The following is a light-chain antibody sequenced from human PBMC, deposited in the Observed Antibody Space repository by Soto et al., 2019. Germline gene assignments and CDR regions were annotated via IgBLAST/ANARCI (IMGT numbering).Light chain of an antibody. CDR2: GAS. Sequence: DIQMTQSPSTLSGSVGDRVTITCRASQTISSWLAWYQQKPGKAPNLLIYGASSLQSGVPSRFSGSGSGTEFTLTISSLQPDDFATYYCQQYNSYPLTFGGGTKVDI. J-gene: IGKJ4*01. V-gene: IGKV1-5*01. CDR3: QQYNSYPLT. CDR1: QTISSW.